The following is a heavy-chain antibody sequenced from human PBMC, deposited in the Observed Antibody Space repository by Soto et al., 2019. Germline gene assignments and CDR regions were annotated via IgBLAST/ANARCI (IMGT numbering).Heavy chain of an antibody. CDR3: ARDLLGSAVAGPIDY. CDR1: GFTFSSYA. CDR2: ISYDGSNK. Sequence: LRLSCAASGFTFSSYAMHWVRQAPGKGLEWVAVISYDGSNKYYADSVKGRFTISRDNSKNTLYLQMNSLRAEDTAVYYCARDLLGSAVAGPIDYWGQGTLVTVSS. J-gene: IGHJ4*02. D-gene: IGHD6-19*01. V-gene: IGHV3-30-3*01.